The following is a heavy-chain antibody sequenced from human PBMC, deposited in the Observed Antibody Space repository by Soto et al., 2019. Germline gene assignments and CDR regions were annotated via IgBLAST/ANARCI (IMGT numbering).Heavy chain of an antibody. V-gene: IGHV3-30-3*01. CDR3: ARASWIQLWTPFDY. D-gene: IGHD5-18*01. CDR1: GFTFSSYA. CDR2: ISYDGSNK. J-gene: IGHJ4*02. Sequence: GSLRLSCAASGFTFSSYAMHWVRQAPGKGLEWVAVISYDGSNKYYADSVKGRFTISRDNSKNTLYLQMNSLRAEDTAVYYCARASWIQLWTPFDYWGQGTLVTVSS.